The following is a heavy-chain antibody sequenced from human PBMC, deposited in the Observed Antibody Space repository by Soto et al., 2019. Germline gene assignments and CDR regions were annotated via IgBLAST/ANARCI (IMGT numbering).Heavy chain of an antibody. CDR2: IYHSGST. Sequence: PSETLSLTCAVSGGSIIKSNWWSWVRQPPGDGLEWIGEIYHSGSTHYNPSLQSRVTISVDKSKNQFSLKLSSVTAADTAVYYCASTSPGSWLRFVHLDDWGQGTLVTVSS. CDR3: ASTSPGSWLRFVHLDD. V-gene: IGHV4-4*02. J-gene: IGHJ4*02. CDR1: GGSIIKSNW. D-gene: IGHD5-12*01.